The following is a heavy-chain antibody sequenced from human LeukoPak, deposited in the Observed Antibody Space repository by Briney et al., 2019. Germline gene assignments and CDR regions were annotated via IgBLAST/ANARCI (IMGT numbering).Heavy chain of an antibody. Sequence: GGTLRLSCAASGFTFSSYGMSWVRQAPGKGLEWVSAISGSGGSTYYADSVKGRFTISRDNAKNSLYLQMNSLRAEDTAVYYCASSVYSSSWWTYYYYMDVWGKGTTVTVSS. J-gene: IGHJ6*03. CDR3: ASSVYSSSWWTYYYYMDV. D-gene: IGHD6-13*01. CDR2: ISGSGGST. CDR1: GFTFSSYG. V-gene: IGHV3-23*01.